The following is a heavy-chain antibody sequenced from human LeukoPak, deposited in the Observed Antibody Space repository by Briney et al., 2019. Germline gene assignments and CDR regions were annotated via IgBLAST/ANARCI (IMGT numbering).Heavy chain of an antibody. D-gene: IGHD3-10*01. Sequence: SVKVSCKASGGTFSSYAISWVRQAPGQGLEWMGGIIPIFGTANYAQKFQGRVTITTDESTSTAYMELSSLRSEDTAVYYCARGLWFGELLSVDYYYCYMDVWGKGTTVTVSS. CDR3: ARGLWFGELLSVDYYYCYMDV. V-gene: IGHV1-69*05. CDR2: IIPIFGTA. J-gene: IGHJ6*03. CDR1: GGTFSSYA.